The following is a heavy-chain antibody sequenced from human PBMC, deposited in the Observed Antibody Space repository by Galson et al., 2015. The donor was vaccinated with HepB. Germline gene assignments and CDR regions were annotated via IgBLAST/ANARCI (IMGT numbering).Heavy chain of an antibody. D-gene: IGHD6-13*01. CDR2: IVVGSGNT. CDR1: GYTFTSSA. CDR3: ADSTYRFIAAAGSYYYYMDV. J-gene: IGHJ6*03. V-gene: IGHV1-58*02. Sequence: SVKVSCKASGYTFTSSAMQWVRQARGQGLEWIGWIVVGSGNTNYAQKFQGRVTMTRDMSTSTAYMELSSLRSEDTAVYYCADSTYRFIAAAGSYYYYMDVWGKGTPVTVSS.